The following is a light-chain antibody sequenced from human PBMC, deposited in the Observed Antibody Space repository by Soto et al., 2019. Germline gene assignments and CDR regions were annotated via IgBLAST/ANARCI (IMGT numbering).Light chain of an antibody. CDR1: KLGNRY. CDR3: QAWDSSTASYV. J-gene: IGLJ1*01. Sequence: SSELTQPPSVSVSPGQTAIITCSGDKLGNRYACWYQQRPGQSPVLVIYQDNKRPSGIPERFSGSNSGNTATLTISGTLAVDEADYYCQAWDSSTASYVFGTGTKLTVL. CDR2: QDN. V-gene: IGLV3-1*01.